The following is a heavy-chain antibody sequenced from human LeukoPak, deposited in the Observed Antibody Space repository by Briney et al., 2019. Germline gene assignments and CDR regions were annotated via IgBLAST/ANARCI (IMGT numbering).Heavy chain of an antibody. J-gene: IGHJ6*03. Sequence: PSQTLSLTCTVSGGSMTSSGYYWTWMRQPPGEGLEWIGSISHSGSTNYNPSLKSRVTISVDTSKNQFSLKLSSVTAADTAVYYCARHSGYQLLYVHYYYMDVWGKGTTVTVSS. V-gene: IGHV4-30-2*01. CDR1: GGSMTSSGYY. CDR3: ARHSGYQLLYVHYYYMDV. D-gene: IGHD2-2*02. CDR2: ISHSGST.